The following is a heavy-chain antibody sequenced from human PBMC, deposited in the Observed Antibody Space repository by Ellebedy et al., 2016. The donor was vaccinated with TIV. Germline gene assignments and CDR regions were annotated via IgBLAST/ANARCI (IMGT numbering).Heavy chain of an antibody. CDR3: ARTYYDFWSGYYTGRGWFDP. CDR1: GYSFTSYW. Sequence: GGSLRLSXKGSGYSFTSYWIGWVRQMPGKGLEWMGIIYPGDSDTRYSPSFQGQVTISADKSISTAYLQWSSLKASDTAMYYCARTYYDFWSGYYTGRGWFDPWGQGTLVTVSS. J-gene: IGHJ5*02. V-gene: IGHV5-51*01. CDR2: IYPGDSDT. D-gene: IGHD3-3*01.